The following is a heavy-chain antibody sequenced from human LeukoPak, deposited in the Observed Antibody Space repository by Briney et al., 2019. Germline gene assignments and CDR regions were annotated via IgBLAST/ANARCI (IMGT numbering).Heavy chain of an antibody. CDR3: AAEGSTTGSGLDC. CDR2: IVVGSGNT. V-gene: IGHV1-58*01. D-gene: IGHD1-1*01. J-gene: IGHJ4*02. CDR1: GFTFTSSA. Sequence: GASVKVSCKASGFTFTSSAVQWVRQARGQRLEWIGWIVVGSGNTNYAQKFQERVTITRDMSTSTAYMELSSLRSEDTAVYYCAAEGSTTGSGLDCWGQGTLVTVSS.